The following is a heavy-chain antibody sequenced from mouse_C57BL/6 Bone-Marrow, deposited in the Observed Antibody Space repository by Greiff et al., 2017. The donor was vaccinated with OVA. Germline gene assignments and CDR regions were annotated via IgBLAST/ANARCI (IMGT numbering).Heavy chain of an antibody. D-gene: IGHD1-1*01. Sequence: QVQLQQSGAELMKPGASVKLSCKATGYTFTGYWIAWVKQRPGHGLEWIGEILPGSGSTNYNEKFKGKATFTADTSSNTAYMQLSSLTTEDSAIDYCARNPFYYYALVLFDYWGQGTTLTVSS. V-gene: IGHV1-9*01. J-gene: IGHJ2*01. CDR1: GYTFTGYW. CDR3: ARNPFYYYALVLFDY. CDR2: ILPGSGST.